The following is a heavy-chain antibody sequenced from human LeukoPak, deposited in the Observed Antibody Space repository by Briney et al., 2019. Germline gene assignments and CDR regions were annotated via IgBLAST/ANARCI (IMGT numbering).Heavy chain of an antibody. CDR1: RYTFTHYY. Sequence: ASVKVSCKAFRYTFTHYYIQCVRQAPGQGLEWMGWIHTNRGEAKYGQKFQGRVTMTRDTSIATAYLELSSLTSDDTAVYYCARETSEAFETWGQGTLVTVSS. CDR3: ARETSEAFET. CDR2: IHTNRGEA. D-gene: IGHD2-2*01. J-gene: IGHJ5*02. V-gene: IGHV1-2*02.